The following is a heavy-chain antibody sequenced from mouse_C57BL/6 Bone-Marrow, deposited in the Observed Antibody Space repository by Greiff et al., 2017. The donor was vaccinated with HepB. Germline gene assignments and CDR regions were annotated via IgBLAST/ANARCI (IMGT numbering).Heavy chain of an antibody. V-gene: IGHV1-82*01. CDR2: IYPGDGDT. CDR1: GYAFSTSW. J-gene: IGHJ1*03. D-gene: IGHD2-5*01. CDR3: ADSNGYFDV. Sequence: QVQLQQSGPELVKPGASVKISCKASGYAFSTSWMNWVKQRPGKGLEWIGRIYPGDGDTNYNGKFKGKATLTADKSSSTAYMQLSSLTSEDSAVYFCADSNGYFDVWGTGTTVTVSS.